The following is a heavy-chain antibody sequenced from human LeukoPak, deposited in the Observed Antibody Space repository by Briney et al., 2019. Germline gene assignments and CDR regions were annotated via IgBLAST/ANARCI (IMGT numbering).Heavy chain of an antibody. J-gene: IGHJ6*03. CDR2: IYPGDSDT. Sequence: GESLKISCKGSGYSFTSYWIGWVRQMPGKGLEWMGIIYPGDSDTRYSPSFEGQVTISVDKSISTAYLQWSSLKASDTAIYYCARHGYSGDFLYYFYMDVWGKGSTVTVSS. CDR3: ARHGYSGDFLYYFYMDV. D-gene: IGHD2-21*02. CDR1: GYSFTSYW. V-gene: IGHV5-51*01.